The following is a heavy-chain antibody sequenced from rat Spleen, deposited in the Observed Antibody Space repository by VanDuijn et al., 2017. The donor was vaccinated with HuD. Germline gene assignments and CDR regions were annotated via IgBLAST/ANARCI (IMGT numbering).Heavy chain of an antibody. CDR2: ISYSGST. J-gene: IGHJ2*01. CDR1: GYSITSNY. D-gene: IGHD5-1*01. CDR3: ARYNNWGQYYFDY. V-gene: IGHV3-1*01. Sequence: EVQLQESGPGLVKPSQSLSLTCSVTGYSITSNYWGWIRKFPGNKMEWMGYISYSGSTSYNPSLKSRISITRDTSKNQFFLQLNSVTTEDTATYYCARYNNWGQYYFDYWGQGVMVTVSS.